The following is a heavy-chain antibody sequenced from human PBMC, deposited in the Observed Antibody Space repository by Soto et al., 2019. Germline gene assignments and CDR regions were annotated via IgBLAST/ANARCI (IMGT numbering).Heavy chain of an antibody. Sequence: QVQLVESGGGVVQPGRSLRLSCAASGFPFTSYGMQWVREGPDKGLEWVAIIAYDGSDKYDADSVKGRFTISRDNSKNNLYLQMNSLRPEDTALYYCVGGQYYFDYRGQGTLVIVSS. D-gene: IGHD3-10*01. CDR3: VGGQYYFDY. V-gene: IGHV3-30*03. J-gene: IGHJ4*02. CDR1: GFPFTSYG. CDR2: IAYDGSDK.